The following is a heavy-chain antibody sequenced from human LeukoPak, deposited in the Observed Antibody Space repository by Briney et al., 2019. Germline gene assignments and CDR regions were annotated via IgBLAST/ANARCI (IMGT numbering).Heavy chain of an antibody. CDR2: INPSGGST. V-gene: IGHV1-46*01. J-gene: IGHJ6*03. Sequence: ASVKVSCKASGYTFTSYYMHWVRQAPGQGLEWMGIINPSGGSTSYAQKFQGRVTMTRDTSTSTVYMELSSLRSEDTAVYYCAREWAVVGIAAHTIPLNYYYYMDVWGKGTTVTVSS. D-gene: IGHD6-13*01. CDR3: AREWAVVGIAAHTIPLNYYYYMDV. CDR1: GYTFTSYY.